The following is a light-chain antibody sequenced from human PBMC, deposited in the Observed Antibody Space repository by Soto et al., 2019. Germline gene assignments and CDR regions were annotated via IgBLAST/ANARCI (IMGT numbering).Light chain of an antibody. Sequence: EIVLTHSPGTLSLFPGEIATLSCRASQSVSSSYLAWYQQKPGQAPRLLIYGASSRATGIPARFSGSGSGTDFTLTISSLEPEDFAVYYRQQRRNWPITFGQGTRLEIK. CDR1: QSVSSSY. J-gene: IGKJ5*01. CDR2: GAS. V-gene: IGKV3D-20*02. CDR3: QQRRNWPIT.